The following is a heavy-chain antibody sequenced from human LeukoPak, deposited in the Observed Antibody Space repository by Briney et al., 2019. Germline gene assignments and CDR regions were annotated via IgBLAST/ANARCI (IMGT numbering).Heavy chain of an antibody. Sequence: GGSLRLSCAAPGFTFSDYYMSWIRQAPGKGLEWVSYISSSGSTIYYADSVKGRFTISRDNAKNSLYLQMNSQRAEDTAVYYCARDRVGYCSSTSCYNYYYGMDLWGQGTTVTVSS. CDR1: GFTFSDYY. CDR2: ISSSGSTI. CDR3: ARDRVGYCSSTSCYNYYYGMDL. D-gene: IGHD2-2*01. V-gene: IGHV3-11*01. J-gene: IGHJ6*02.